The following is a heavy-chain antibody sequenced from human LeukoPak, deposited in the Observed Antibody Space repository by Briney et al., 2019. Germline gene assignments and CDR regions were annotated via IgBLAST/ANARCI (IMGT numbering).Heavy chain of an antibody. J-gene: IGHJ4*02. CDR1: GFTFSSYW. V-gene: IGHV3-7*01. D-gene: IGHD2-8*01. CDR2: IKYGGSQT. CDR3: ARLKDDVTKFDY. Sequence: PGGSLRLSCVGSGFTFSSYWMGWVRQAPGKGLAWVATIKYGGSQTYYVDSVKGRFTISRDDAKNSLFLQMSSLRVEDTAVYYCARLKDDVTKFDYWGQGTLVTVSS.